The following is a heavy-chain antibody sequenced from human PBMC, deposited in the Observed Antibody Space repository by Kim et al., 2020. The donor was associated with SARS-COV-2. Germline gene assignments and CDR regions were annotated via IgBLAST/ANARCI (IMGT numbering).Heavy chain of an antibody. J-gene: IGHJ5*02. Sequence: SETLSLTCTVSGGSISSYYWSWIRQPPGKGLEWIGYIYYSGSTNYNPSLKSRVTLSVDTSKSQFSLKLSSVTAADTAVYYCAGGAVSGQRRGNWFDPWGQGTLVIVSS. V-gene: IGHV4-59*08. CDR2: IYYSGST. CDR3: AGGAVSGQRRGNWFDP. D-gene: IGHD3-16*01. CDR1: GGSISSYY.